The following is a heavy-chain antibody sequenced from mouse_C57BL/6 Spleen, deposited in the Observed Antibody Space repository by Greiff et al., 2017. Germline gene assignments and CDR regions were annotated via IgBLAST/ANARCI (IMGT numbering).Heavy chain of an antibody. CDR1: GFYIKNTY. Sequence: VQLQQSVAELVRPGASVKLSCTASGFYIKNTYMHWVKQRPEQGLEWIGRIDPANGNTKYDPKFQGKATIPADPSSNTAYLQLSSLTSEDTAIYYCDREGGYKSPLYAMDYWGQGTSVTVSS. CDR2: IDPANGNT. CDR3: DREGGYKSPLYAMDY. D-gene: IGHD2-14*01. V-gene: IGHV14-3*01. J-gene: IGHJ4*01.